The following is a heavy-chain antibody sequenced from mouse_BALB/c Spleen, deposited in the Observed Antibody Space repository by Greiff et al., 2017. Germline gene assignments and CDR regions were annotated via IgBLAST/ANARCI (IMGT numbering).Heavy chain of an antibody. CDR1: GDSITSGY. CDR3: ARYKTTVVADYAMDY. CDR2: ISYSGST. D-gene: IGHD1-1*01. Sequence: DVKLQESGPSLVKPSQTLSLTCSVTGDSITSGYWNWIRKFPGNKLEYMGYISYSGSTYYNPSLKSRISITRDTSKNQYYLQLNSVTTEDTATYYCARYKTTVVADYAMDYWGQGTSVTVSS. V-gene: IGHV3-8*02. J-gene: IGHJ4*01.